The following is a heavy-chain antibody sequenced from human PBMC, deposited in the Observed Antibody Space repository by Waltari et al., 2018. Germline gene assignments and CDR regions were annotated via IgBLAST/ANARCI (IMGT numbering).Heavy chain of an antibody. CDR2: IYYSGST. V-gene: IGHV4-39*01. CDR3: ARRSKWLAVNWFDP. Sequence: QLQLQESGPGLVKPSETLSLTCTVSGGSISSSSYSWGWIRQPPGKGLEWIGSIYYSGSTYYNPSLKSRVTISVDTSKNQFSLKLSSVTAADTAVYYCARRSKWLAVNWFDPWGQGTLVTVSS. D-gene: IGHD6-19*01. J-gene: IGHJ5*02. CDR1: GGSISSSSYS.